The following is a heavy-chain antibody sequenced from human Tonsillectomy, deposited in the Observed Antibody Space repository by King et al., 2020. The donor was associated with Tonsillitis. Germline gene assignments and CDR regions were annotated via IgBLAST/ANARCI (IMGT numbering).Heavy chain of an antibody. CDR2: IYYSGST. D-gene: IGHD6-19*01. Sequence: QLQESGPGLVKPSETLSLTCTVSGGSISSSSYYWGWIRQPPGKGLEWIGGIYYSGSTYYNPSLVSRVIMSVDTSKNQFSLKLSSVTAAHTAVYYCARAVYSSGWHFDLWGRGTLVTVSS. CDR1: GGSISSSSYY. V-gene: IGHV4-39*01. CDR3: ARAVYSSGWHFDL. J-gene: IGHJ2*01.